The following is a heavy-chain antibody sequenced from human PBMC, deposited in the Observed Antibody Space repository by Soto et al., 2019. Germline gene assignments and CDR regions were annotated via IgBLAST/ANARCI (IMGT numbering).Heavy chain of an antibody. D-gene: IGHD3-10*01. CDR1: GFTFISYG. CDR2: IWYDGSNK. J-gene: IGHJ6*02. Sequence: PGGSLRLSCAASGFTFISYGMHWVRQAPGQGLEWVAVIWYDGSNKYYADSVKGRFTISRDNSKNTLYLQMNSLRAEDTAVYYCARDHYGSGSYYNLWYYYGMDVWGQGTTVTVSS. V-gene: IGHV3-33*01. CDR3: ARDHYGSGSYYNLWYYYGMDV.